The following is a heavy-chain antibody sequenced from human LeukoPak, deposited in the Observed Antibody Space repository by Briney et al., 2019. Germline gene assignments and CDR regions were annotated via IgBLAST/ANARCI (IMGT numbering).Heavy chain of an antibody. CDR1: GFTFSAYA. D-gene: IGHD3-10*02. V-gene: IGHV3-23*01. Sequence: GGSLRLSCEASGFTFSAYAMIWVRQAPGKGLEWVSSIGSDNKPHYSESVKGRFAISRDNSKSMLFLQLNSLRAEATALYYCARDLHYYVSMDVLGQGTTVTVSS. CDR3: ARDLHYYVSMDV. J-gene: IGHJ6*02. CDR2: IGSDNKP.